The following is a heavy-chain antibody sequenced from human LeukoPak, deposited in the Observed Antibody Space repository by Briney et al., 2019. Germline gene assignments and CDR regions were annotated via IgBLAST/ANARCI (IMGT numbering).Heavy chain of an antibody. CDR1: YY. V-gene: IGHV3-11*01. J-gene: IGHJ3*02. Sequence: YYMSWIRQAPGKGLEWVSYISSSGSTIYYADSVKGRFTISRDNAKNSLYLQMNSLRAEDTAVYYCASLGLSDAFDIWGQGTMVTVSS. CDR3: ASLGLSDAFDI. D-gene: IGHD3-10*01. CDR2: ISSSGSTI.